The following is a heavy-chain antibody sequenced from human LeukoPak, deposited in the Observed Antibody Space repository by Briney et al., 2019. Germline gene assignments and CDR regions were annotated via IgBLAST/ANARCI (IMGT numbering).Heavy chain of an antibody. CDR3: AKDWAWDLKGDFDS. CDR2: ISGSGNNT. Sequence: PGGSLRLSCAASGFSFSSYDMSWVRQAPGKGLEWVSGISGSGNNTYYADSLKGHFTISRDNSKNTLYLQMNSLRAEDTAVYYRAKDWAWDLKGDFDSWGQGTLVTVSS. CDR1: GFSFSSYD. D-gene: IGHD1-26*01. J-gene: IGHJ4*02. V-gene: IGHV3-23*01.